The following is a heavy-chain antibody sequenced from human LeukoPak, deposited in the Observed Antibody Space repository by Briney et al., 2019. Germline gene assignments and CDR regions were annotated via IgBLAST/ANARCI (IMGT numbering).Heavy chain of an antibody. D-gene: IGHD1-26*01. CDR2: ISYDGSNK. CDR3: ARGLGAPVHWYFDL. Sequence: GGSLRLSCSASGFTFSSYAMHWVRQAPGKGLEWVAVISYDGSNKYYADSVKGRFTISRDNSKNTLYLQMNSLRAEDTAVYYCARGLGAPVHWYFDLWGRGTLVTVSS. V-gene: IGHV3-30-3*01. J-gene: IGHJ2*01. CDR1: GFTFSSYA.